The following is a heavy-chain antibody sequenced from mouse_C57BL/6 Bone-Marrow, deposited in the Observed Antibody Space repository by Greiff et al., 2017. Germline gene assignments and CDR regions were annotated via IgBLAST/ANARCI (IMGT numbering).Heavy chain of an antibody. V-gene: IGHV5-17*01. J-gene: IGHJ1*03. CDR3: ARRLLRWYFDV. CDR2: ISSGSSTI. CDR1: GFTFSDYG. D-gene: IGHD2-3*01. Sequence: EVKLMESGGGLVKPGGSLKLSCAASGFTFSDYGMHWVRQAPEKGLEWVAYISSGSSTIYYADTVKGRFTISRDNAKNTLCLQMTSLRSEDTAMYYCARRLLRWYFDVWGTGTTVTVSS.